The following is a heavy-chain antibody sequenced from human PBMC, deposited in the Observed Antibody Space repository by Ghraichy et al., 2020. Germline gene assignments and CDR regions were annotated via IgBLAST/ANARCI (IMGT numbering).Heavy chain of an antibody. CDR1: GGSFSGYY. V-gene: IGHV4-34*01. J-gene: IGHJ6*02. D-gene: IGHD3-10*01. CDR3: ARYYYMVRGVITSSRYYGMDV. Sequence: SETLSLTCAVYGGSFSGYYWSWIRQPPGKGLEWIGEINHSGSTNYNPSLKSRVTISVDTSKNQFSLKLSSVTAADTAVYYCARYYYMVRGVITSSRYYGMDVWGQGTTVTVSS. CDR2: INHSGST.